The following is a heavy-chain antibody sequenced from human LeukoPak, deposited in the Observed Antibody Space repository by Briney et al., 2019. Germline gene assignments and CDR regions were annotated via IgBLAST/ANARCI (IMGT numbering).Heavy chain of an antibody. Sequence: GGSLRLSCAASGFTFSSYWMHWVRQAPGKGLVWVSRINSDGSSTSYADSVKGRFTISRDNSKNTLYLQMNSLRAEDTAVYYCARVGGRGYSYGYPDYWGQGTLVTVSS. J-gene: IGHJ4*02. CDR1: GFTFSSYW. D-gene: IGHD5-18*01. CDR2: INSDGSST. V-gene: IGHV3-74*01. CDR3: ARVGGRGYSYGYPDY.